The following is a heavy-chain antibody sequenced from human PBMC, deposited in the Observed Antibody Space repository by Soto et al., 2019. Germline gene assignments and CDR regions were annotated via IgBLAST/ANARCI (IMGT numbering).Heavy chain of an antibody. Sequence: QVQLVQSGAEVKKPGSSVKVSCKASGGTFSSYAISWVRQAPGQGLKWMGGIIPIFVTANYAQKLQGRVTITADESTSTAYMELSSLRSEDRAVYYCARTPSRIAARPRIYFDYWGQGTLVTVSS. V-gene: IGHV1-69*01. CDR1: GGTFSSYA. CDR2: IIPIFVTA. J-gene: IGHJ4*02. CDR3: ARTPSRIAARPRIYFDY. D-gene: IGHD6-6*01.